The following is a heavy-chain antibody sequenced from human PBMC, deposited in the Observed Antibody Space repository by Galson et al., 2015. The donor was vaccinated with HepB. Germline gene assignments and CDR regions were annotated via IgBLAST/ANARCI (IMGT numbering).Heavy chain of an antibody. J-gene: IGHJ4*02. V-gene: IGHV3-43*01. CDR1: GFTFDDYT. Sequence: SLRLSCAASGFTFDDYTMHWVRQAPGKGLEWVSLISWDGGSTYYADSVRGRFTISRDNSKNSLYLQMNSLRTEDTALYYCAKDGVTGDRGYFDYWGQGTLVTVSS. CDR3: AKDGVTGDRGYFDY. CDR2: ISWDGGST. D-gene: IGHD7-27*01.